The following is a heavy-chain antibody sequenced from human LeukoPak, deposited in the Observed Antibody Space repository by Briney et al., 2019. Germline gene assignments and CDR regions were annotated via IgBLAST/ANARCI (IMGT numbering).Heavy chain of an antibody. J-gene: IGHJ4*02. Sequence: SETLSLTCTVSGGSLSSYYWSWIRQPPGKGLEWIGYIYYSGSTNSNPSLKSRVTMSVDTSKKQFSLKLSSVTAADTAVFYCARGHSSSWSLLGIDHWGQGTLVTVSS. CDR3: ARGHSSSWSLLGIDH. V-gene: IGHV4-59*08. D-gene: IGHD6-13*01. CDR2: IYYSGST. CDR1: GGSLSSYY.